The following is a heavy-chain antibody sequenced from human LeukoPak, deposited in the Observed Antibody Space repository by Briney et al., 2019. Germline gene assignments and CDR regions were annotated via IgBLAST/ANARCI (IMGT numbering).Heavy chain of an antibody. CDR1: GYTFTSYD. Sequence: ASVKVSCKASGYTFTSYDINWVRQATGQGLEWMGWMNSNSGNTGYAQKFQGRVTITRNTSISTAYMELSSLRSEDTAVYYCARVSLGMIDYWGQGTLVTVSS. J-gene: IGHJ4*02. CDR3: ARVSLGMIDY. V-gene: IGHV1-8*03. D-gene: IGHD7-27*01. CDR2: MNSNSGNT.